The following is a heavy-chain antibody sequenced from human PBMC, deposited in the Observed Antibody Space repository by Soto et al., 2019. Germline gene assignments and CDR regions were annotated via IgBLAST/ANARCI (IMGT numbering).Heavy chain of an antibody. V-gene: IGHV3-23*01. Sequence: GGSLRLSCAASGFTFSSYAMSWVRQAPGKGLEWVSSISSSGGSTYYADSVKGRFTISRDISKNTLYLQMNSLRAEDTAVYYCAKDRSSLGYCSTTSCPGTFDPWGQGTLVTVSS. D-gene: IGHD2-2*01. CDR2: ISSSGGST. CDR3: AKDRSSLGYCSTTSCPGTFDP. J-gene: IGHJ5*02. CDR1: GFTFSSYA.